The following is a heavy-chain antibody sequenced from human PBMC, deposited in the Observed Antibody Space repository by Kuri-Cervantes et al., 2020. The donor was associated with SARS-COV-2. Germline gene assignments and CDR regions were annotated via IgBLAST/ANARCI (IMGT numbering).Heavy chain of an antibody. D-gene: IGHD6-13*01. CDR2: SIPNFGTS. Sequence: SVKVSCKASVRTFSSYAIRWVRQAPGQGLEWIGGSIPNFGTSNYAQKFQGRVTITTDESTRTAYMELSSVRSEDTAVCYCASGSIAAAGTLPRFDYWGQGTLVTVSS. V-gene: IGHV1-69*05. CDR1: VRTFSSYA. CDR3: ASGSIAAAGTLPRFDY. J-gene: IGHJ4*02.